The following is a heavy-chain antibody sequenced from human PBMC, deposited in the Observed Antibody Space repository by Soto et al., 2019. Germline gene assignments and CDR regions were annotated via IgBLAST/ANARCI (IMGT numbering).Heavy chain of an antibody. Sequence: ASVKVSCKASGYTFTSYYIHWVRQAPGQGLEWMGWINPITGGTNYAPKFQGRVTMTRDTSITTAYMELSRLRSDDTAVYYCARNYYDSSDRDYLDYWGQGTPVTVS. CDR3: ARNYYDSSDRDYLDY. CDR2: INPITGGT. V-gene: IGHV1-2*02. J-gene: IGHJ4*02. CDR1: GYTFTSYY. D-gene: IGHD3-22*01.